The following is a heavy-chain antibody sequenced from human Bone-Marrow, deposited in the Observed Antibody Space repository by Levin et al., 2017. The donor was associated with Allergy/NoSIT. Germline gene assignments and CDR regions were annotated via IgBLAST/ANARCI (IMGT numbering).Heavy chain of an antibody. J-gene: IGHJ2*01. CDR3: AREYGGDWYFDL. CDR2: IHYDGNT. V-gene: IGHV4-59*01. CDR1: GDSISSYY. Sequence: SQTLSLTCTVSGDSISSYYWSWIRQPPGRGLEWIGYIHYDGNTNYNPFLKSRITISLDTSKNEFSLKLRSVTAADTAVYYCAREYGGDWYFDLWGRGTLVTVSS. D-gene: IGHD2-21*01.